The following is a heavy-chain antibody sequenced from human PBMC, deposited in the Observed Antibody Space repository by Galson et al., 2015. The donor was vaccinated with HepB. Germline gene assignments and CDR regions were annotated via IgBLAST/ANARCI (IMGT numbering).Heavy chain of an antibody. CDR1: GGTFSSYT. CDR3: ARARIVATVPRYYFDY. V-gene: IGHV1-69*02. CDR2: IIPILGIP. D-gene: IGHD5-12*01. J-gene: IGHJ4*02. Sequence: SVKVSCKASGGTFSSYTISWVRQAPGQGLEWMGRIIPILGIPNYAQRLQGRVTITAGKSTSTAYMELSSLRSEDTAVYYCARARIVATVPRYYFDYWGQGTLVTVSS.